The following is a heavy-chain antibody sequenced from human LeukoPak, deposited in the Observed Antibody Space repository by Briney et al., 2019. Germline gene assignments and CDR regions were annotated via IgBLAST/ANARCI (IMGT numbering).Heavy chain of an antibody. CDR1: GGSISSSSYY. CDR3: ARDGDLKGSPFDY. Sequence: SETLSLTCTVSGGSISSSSYYWGWIRQPPGKGLEWIGSIYYSGSTYYNPSLKSRVTISVDTSKNQFSLKLSSVTAADTAVYYCARDGDLKGSPFDYWGQGTLVTVSS. D-gene: IGHD3-10*01. CDR2: IYYSGST. J-gene: IGHJ4*02. V-gene: IGHV4-39*07.